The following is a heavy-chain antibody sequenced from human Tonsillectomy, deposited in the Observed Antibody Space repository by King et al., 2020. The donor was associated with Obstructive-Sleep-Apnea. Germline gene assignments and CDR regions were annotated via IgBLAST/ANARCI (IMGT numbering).Heavy chain of an antibody. J-gene: IGHJ6*02. Sequence: QLVQSGGGLVKPGGSLRLSCAASGFTFSGYSMNWVRQAPGKGLEWVSSISSSSSKIYYADSVKGRFTISRDNAKKSLYLQMNSLRDEDTAVYYCARNNVYGDSGYYFGMDVWGQGTTVTVSS. D-gene: IGHD4-17*01. V-gene: IGHV3-21*01. CDR1: GFTFSGYS. CDR3: ARNNVYGDSGYYFGMDV. CDR2: ISSSSSKI.